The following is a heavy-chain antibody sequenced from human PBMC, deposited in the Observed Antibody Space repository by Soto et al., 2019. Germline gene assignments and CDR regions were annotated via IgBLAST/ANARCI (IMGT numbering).Heavy chain of an antibody. Sequence: SETLSLTCTVSGGSISSGDYYWSWIRQPPGKGLEWIGYIYYSGSTYYNPSLKSRVTISVDTSKNQFSLKLSSVTAADTAVYYCACVAGYDSSGELDYWGQGTLVTVSS. J-gene: IGHJ4*02. V-gene: IGHV4-30-4*01. CDR2: IYYSGST. CDR1: GGSISSGDYY. CDR3: ACVAGYDSSGELDY. D-gene: IGHD3-22*01.